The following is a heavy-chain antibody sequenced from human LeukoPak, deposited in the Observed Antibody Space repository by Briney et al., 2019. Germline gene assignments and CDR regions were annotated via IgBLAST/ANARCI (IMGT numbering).Heavy chain of an antibody. CDR2: IYYSGSA. CDR1: GGSISDGDYY. CDR3: ARDRGYYDSSGYSRTLDY. Sequence: TSSQTLSLTCTVSGGSISDGDYYWSWIRQYPGKGLEWIGYIYYSGSAYYNPSLENRVTISVDTSKNQFSLKLSSVTAADTAVYYCARDRGYYDSSGYSRTLDYWGQGTLVTVSS. J-gene: IGHJ4*02. D-gene: IGHD3-22*01. V-gene: IGHV4-31*03.